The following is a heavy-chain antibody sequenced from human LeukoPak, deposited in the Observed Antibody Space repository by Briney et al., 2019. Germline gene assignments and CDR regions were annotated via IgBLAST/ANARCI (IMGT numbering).Heavy chain of an antibody. CDR2: ISSSDTYT. D-gene: IGHD3-10*01. CDR1: GFPFRDYY. CDR3: ARPRGFHLMDSFPV. V-gene: IGHV3-11*03. J-gene: IGHJ3*01. Sequence: GGSLRLSCAASGFPFRDYYMSWVRQAPGKGLGWLSYISSSDTYTYYADSVRGRFSISRDNANNSLFLHMNSLRAEDTAVYYCARPRGFHLMDSFPVWGQGTMVIVSS.